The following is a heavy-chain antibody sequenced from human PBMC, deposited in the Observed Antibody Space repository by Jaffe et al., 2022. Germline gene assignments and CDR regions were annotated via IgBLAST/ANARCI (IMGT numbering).Heavy chain of an antibody. Sequence: QVQLVESGGGVVQPGGSLRLSCAASGFTFSSYGMHWVRQAPGKGLEWVAFIRYDGSNKYYADSVKGRFTISRDNSKNTLYLQMNSLRAEDTAVYYCAKERWLQPTLDYWGQGTLVTVSS. CDR3: AKERWLQPTLDY. J-gene: IGHJ4*02. D-gene: IGHD5-12*01. CDR1: GFTFSSYG. V-gene: IGHV3-30*02. CDR2: IRYDGSNK.